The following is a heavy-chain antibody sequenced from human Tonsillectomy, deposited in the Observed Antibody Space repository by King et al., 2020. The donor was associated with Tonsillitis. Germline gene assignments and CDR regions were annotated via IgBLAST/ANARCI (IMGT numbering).Heavy chain of an antibody. J-gene: IGHJ5*02. D-gene: IGHD3-10*01. CDR3: ARGEYYYASGSPFDP. CDR2: MNPNSGNT. CDR1: GYTFTSYD. Sequence: QLVQSGAEVKKPGASVKVSCKASGYTFTSYDINWVRQATGQGLEWMGWMNPNSGNTGYAQRFQGRVTMTRNTSISTAYMELGSLRSADTAVYYCARGEYYYASGSPFDPWGQGTLVTVSS. V-gene: IGHV1-8*01.